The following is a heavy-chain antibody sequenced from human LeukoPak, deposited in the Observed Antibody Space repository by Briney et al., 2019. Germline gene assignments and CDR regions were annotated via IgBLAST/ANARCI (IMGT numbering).Heavy chain of an antibody. D-gene: IGHD3-10*01. CDR2: IKQDGSEK. CDR3: ARYALWFGPHNSFDP. CDR1: GFTFSSYC. Sequence: PGGSLTLSCAVSGFTFSSYCMSWVRQPPGKGLEWVANIKQDGSEKYYVDSVKGRFTISRDNAKNSLYLQMNSLRAEDTAVYYCARYALWFGPHNSFDPWGQGTLGTVSS. V-gene: IGHV3-7*03. J-gene: IGHJ5*02.